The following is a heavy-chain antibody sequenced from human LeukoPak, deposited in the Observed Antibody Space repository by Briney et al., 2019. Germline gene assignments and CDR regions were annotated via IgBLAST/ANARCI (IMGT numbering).Heavy chain of an antibody. D-gene: IGHD3-10*01. V-gene: IGHV4-39*07. CDR1: GGSIRSSYYY. CDR2: IYDSGST. CDR3: ARVSVRGPRTGGYYGMDV. Sequence: SETLSLTCTVSGGSIRSSYYYWGWIRQPPGKGLEWIGSIYDSGSTYYNPSLKSRVTISVDTSKNQFSLKLSSVTAADTAVYYCARVSVRGPRTGGYYGMDVWGQGTTVTVSS. J-gene: IGHJ6*02.